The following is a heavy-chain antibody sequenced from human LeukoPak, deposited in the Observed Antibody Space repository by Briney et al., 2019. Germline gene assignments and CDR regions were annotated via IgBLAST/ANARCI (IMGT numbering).Heavy chain of an antibody. CDR3: ARGATVVTLDY. D-gene: IGHD4-23*01. CDR2: INHSGGT. CDR1: GGSFSGYY. Sequence: PSETLSLTCAVYGGSFSGYYWTWIRQPPGKGLEWIGEINHSGGTHYNPSLKSRVTISVDTSRNQFSLSLSSVTTADTAVYYCARGATVVTLDYWGQGTLVTVSS. V-gene: IGHV4-34*01. J-gene: IGHJ4*02.